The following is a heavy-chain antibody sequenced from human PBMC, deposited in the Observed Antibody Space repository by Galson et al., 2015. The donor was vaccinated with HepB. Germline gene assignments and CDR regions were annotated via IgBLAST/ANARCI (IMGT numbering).Heavy chain of an antibody. CDR2: IYPGDSQT. CDR3: TRFGGPTFNHFGLDV. J-gene: IGHJ6*02. Sequence: QSGAEVKKSGESLKISFKGSGYRFSDYWIAWVRQMPGKGLGWMGFIYPGDSQTRHSPSFQGQVTFSADKSISTAYLQWSSLKASDTAMYYCTRFGGPTFNHFGLDVWGQGTTVTVSS. D-gene: IGHD3-10*01. CDR1: GYRFSDYW. V-gene: IGHV5-51*01.